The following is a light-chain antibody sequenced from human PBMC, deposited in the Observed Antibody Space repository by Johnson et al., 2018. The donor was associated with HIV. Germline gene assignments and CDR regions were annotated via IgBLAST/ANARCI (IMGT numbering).Light chain of an antibody. CDR1: SSNIGNND. Sequence: QSVLTQPPSVSAAPGQKVTISCSGSSSNIGNNDVSWYQQLPGTAPKLLIYDNHKRPSGIPDRFSGAKSGTSATLGITGLQTGDEADYYCGTWDSSLSAYVFGTGTKVNVL. J-gene: IGLJ1*01. CDR2: DNH. CDR3: GTWDSSLSAYV. V-gene: IGLV1-51*01.